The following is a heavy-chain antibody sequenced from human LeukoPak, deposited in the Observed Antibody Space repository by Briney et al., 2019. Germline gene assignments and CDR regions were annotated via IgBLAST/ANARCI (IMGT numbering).Heavy chain of an antibody. CDR1: GFPFSSYA. V-gene: IGHV3-64D*09. Sequence: GGSLRLSCSTSGFPFSSYAMHWVRQAPGKGLEYVSAISDSGGSTYYADSVKGRFTISRDNSKNTLYPQMSSLRAEDTAVYFCVRGYSFGPYGMDVWGQGTTVTVSS. J-gene: IGHJ6*02. CDR2: ISDSGGST. D-gene: IGHD2-15*01. CDR3: VRGYSFGPYGMDV.